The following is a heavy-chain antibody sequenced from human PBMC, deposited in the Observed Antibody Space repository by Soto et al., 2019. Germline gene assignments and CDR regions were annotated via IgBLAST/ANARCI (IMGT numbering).Heavy chain of an antibody. CDR1: GFTFSSYA. D-gene: IGHD2-2*01. CDR3: AKGTRSLNIVVVPVYFDY. J-gene: IGHJ4*02. CDR2: ISGSGGST. V-gene: IGHV3-23*01. Sequence: GGSLRLSCAASGFTFSSYAMSWVRQAPGKGLEWVSAISGSGGSTYYADSVKGRFTISRDNSKNTLYLQMNSLRAEDTAVYYCAKGTRSLNIVVVPVYFDYWGQGTLVTVSS.